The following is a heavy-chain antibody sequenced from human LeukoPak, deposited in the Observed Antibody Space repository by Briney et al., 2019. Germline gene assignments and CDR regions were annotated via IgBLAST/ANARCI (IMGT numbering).Heavy chain of an antibody. Sequence: GGSLRLSCAASRFTFSSYAMSWVRQAPGKGLEWVSAISGSGGSTYYADSVKGRFTISRDNSKNTLYLQMNSLRAEDTAVYYCAKDLGYSYGRFDYWGQGTLVTVSS. J-gene: IGHJ4*02. D-gene: IGHD5-18*01. CDR1: RFTFSSYA. CDR2: ISGSGGST. V-gene: IGHV3-23*01. CDR3: AKDLGYSYGRFDY.